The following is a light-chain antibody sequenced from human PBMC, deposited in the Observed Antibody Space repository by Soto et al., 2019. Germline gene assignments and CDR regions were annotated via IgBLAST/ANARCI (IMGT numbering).Light chain of an antibody. Sequence: EIVLTQSPGTLSLSPGERATLSCRASQSVNSNYLAWYQQKPGQVPRPLIYGASIRAAGVPDRLSGSGSGTDFPLTISRLEPEDYSVYSCQQYGTSPHTFGQGTKLELK. CDR2: GAS. CDR1: QSVNSNY. V-gene: IGKV3-20*01. J-gene: IGKJ2*01. CDR3: QQYGTSPHT.